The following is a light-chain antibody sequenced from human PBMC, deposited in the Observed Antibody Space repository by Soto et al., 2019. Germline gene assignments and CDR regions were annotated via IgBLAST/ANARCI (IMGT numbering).Light chain of an antibody. J-gene: IGLJ1*01. V-gene: IGLV2-14*01. Sequence: QSVLTQPGSVSGSPGQSITISCTGTSSDGGGYNFVSWYQQHPDKAPKLMIYDVTNRPSGVSNRFSGSKSGNTASLTISGLQAEDEADYYCSSYTSISTYVFGTGTKVTVL. CDR2: DVT. CDR1: SSDGGGYNF. CDR3: SSYTSISTYV.